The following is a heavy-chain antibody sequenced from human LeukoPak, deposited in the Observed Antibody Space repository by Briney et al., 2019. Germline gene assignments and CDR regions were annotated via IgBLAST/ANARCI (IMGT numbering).Heavy chain of an antibody. Sequence: SETLSLTCTVSGGSISSSSYYWGWIRQPPGTGLEWIGSIYYSGSTYYNPSLKSRVTISVDTSKNQFSLKLSSVTAADTAVYYCARQLSGEWLSRTPYYFDYWGQGTLVTVSS. CDR1: GGSISSSSYY. V-gene: IGHV4-39*01. CDR2: IYYSGST. D-gene: IGHD3-3*01. J-gene: IGHJ4*02. CDR3: ARQLSGEWLSRTPYYFDY.